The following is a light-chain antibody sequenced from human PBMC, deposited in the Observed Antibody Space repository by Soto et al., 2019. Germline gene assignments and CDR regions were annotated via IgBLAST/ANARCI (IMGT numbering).Light chain of an antibody. J-gene: IGKJ5*01. CDR2: AAS. V-gene: IGKV3-20*01. CDR3: QQSSSSPIT. CDR1: QSISGTY. Sequence: ETELTQSPATLSVSPGERATLSCRASQSISGTYLAWYQQKPGQPPRLLMYAASSRASGIPDRFSGSGSGTDFTLTISRLEPEDFAVYYCQQSSSSPITFGQGTRLEIK.